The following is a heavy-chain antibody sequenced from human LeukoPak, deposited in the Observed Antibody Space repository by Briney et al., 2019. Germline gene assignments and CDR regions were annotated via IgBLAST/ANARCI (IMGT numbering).Heavy chain of an antibody. CDR2: IYYSGST. CDR3: ARYDRGYAFDI. V-gene: IGHV4-59*01. Sequence: PSETLSLTCTVSGGSISSYYWSWIRQPPGKGLEWIGYIYYSGSTNYNPSLKSRVTISVDTSKNQFSLKLSSVTAADTAVCYRARYDRGYAFDIWGQGTMVTVSS. CDR1: GGSISSYY. D-gene: IGHD3-22*01. J-gene: IGHJ3*02.